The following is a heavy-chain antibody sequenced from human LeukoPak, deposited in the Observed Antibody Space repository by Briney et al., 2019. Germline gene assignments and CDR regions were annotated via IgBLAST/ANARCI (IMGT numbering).Heavy chain of an antibody. V-gene: IGHV4-59*01. Sequence: SETLSLTCTVSGGSISSYYWSWIRQPPGKGLEWVGYIYYSGSTNYNPSLKSRVTISVDTSKNQFSLKLSSVTAADTAVYYCAGEERATVTTSPWFDPWGQGTLATVSS. CDR2: IYYSGST. D-gene: IGHD4-17*01. CDR1: GGSISSYY. CDR3: AGEERATVTTSPWFDP. J-gene: IGHJ5*02.